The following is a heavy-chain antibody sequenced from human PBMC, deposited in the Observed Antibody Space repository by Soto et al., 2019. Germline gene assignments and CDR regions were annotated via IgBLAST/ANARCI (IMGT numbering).Heavy chain of an antibody. CDR2: INPSGGST. CDR1: GYTFTSYY. CDR3: AREVTIFGEVITQRNWFDP. V-gene: IGHV1-46*03. Sequence: ASVKVSCKASGYTFTSYYMHWVRQSPGQGLEWMGIINPSGGSTSYAQKFQGRVTMTRDTSTSTVYMELSSLRSEDTAVYYCAREVTIFGEVITQRNWFDPWGQGTLVTVSS. D-gene: IGHD3-3*01. J-gene: IGHJ5*02.